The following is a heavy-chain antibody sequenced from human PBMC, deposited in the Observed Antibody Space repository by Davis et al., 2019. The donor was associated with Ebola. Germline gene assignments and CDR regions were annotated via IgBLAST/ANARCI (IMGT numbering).Heavy chain of an antibody. D-gene: IGHD2-15*01. J-gene: IGHJ4*02. V-gene: IGHV4-59*08. CDR2: IYYSGST. CDR3: ARHRGRIFAIGYYFDY. CDR1: GGSFSGYY. Sequence: MPSEPLSLTFAVYGGSFSGYYWSCIRQPPGKGLEWIGYIYYSGSTNYNPSLNSRVTISVDTSKNQFSLKLSSVTAADTAVYYCARHRGRIFAIGYYFDYGGQGTLVTVSS.